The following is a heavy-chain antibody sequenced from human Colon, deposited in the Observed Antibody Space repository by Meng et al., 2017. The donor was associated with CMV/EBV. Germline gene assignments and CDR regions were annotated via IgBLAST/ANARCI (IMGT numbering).Heavy chain of an antibody. CDR3: ASERITIFPDWFDP. CDR1: GGSISSSSYY. Sequence: SETLSLTCTVSGGSISSSSYYWGWIRQPPGTGLEWIGSIYYSGSTYYNPSLKSRVTISVDTSKNQFSLKLSSVTAADTAVYYCASERITIFPDWFDPWGQGALVTVSS. D-gene: IGHD3-10*02. V-gene: IGHV4-39*01. CDR2: IYYSGST. J-gene: IGHJ5*02.